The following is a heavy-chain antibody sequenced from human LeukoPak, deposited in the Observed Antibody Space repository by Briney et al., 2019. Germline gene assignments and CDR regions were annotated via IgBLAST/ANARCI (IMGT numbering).Heavy chain of an antibody. D-gene: IGHD3-9*01. CDR3: ARGLGAHGAFDI. V-gene: IGHV3-48*01. Sequence: GGSLRLSCAASGFTFSSYSMNWVRQAPGKGLEWVSYISSSSSTIYYADSVKGRFTISRDNAKNSLYLQMNSLRAEDTAVYYCARGLGAHGAFDIWGQGTMVTVFS. CDR1: GFTFSSYS. J-gene: IGHJ3*02. CDR2: ISSSSSTI.